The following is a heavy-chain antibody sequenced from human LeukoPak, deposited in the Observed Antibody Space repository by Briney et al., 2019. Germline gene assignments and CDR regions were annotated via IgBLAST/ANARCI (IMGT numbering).Heavy chain of an antibody. CDR2: INPNSGGT. D-gene: IGHD3-3*01. Sequence: ASVKVSCKASGYTFTGCYMHWVRQAPGQGLEWMGWINPNSGGTNYAQKFQGRVTMTRDTSISTAYMELSRLRSDDTAVYYCARAYYDFWSGYYNYWGQGTLVTVSS. CDR3: ARAYYDFWSGYYNY. CDR1: GYTFTGCY. V-gene: IGHV1-2*02. J-gene: IGHJ4*02.